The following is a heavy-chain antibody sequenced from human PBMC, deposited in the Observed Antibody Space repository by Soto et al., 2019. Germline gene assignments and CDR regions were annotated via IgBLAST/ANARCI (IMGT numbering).Heavy chain of an antibody. CDR3: VRDLHEPLPADFLRVTK. J-gene: IGHJ4*02. V-gene: IGHV3-48*03. CDR1: GFTFRSYE. D-gene: IGHD3-3*01. CDR2: ISADGSGT. Sequence: EVQLVESGGGLVQPGGSLTLSCAASGFTFRSYEMHWVRQPPGKGLQWISYISADGSGTYYADSVRGRFTISRDNARNSLSLQMNSLRADDTAIYYCVRDLHEPLPADFLRVTKWGQGTQVTVSS.